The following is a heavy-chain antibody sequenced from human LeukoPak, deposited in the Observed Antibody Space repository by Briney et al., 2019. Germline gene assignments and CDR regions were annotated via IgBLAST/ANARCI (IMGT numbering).Heavy chain of an antibody. Sequence: GGSLRLSCAASGFTFSSYAMSWVRQAPGKGLEWVSAISGSGGSTYYADSVKGRFTISRDNSKNTLYLQMNSLRAEDTAVYYCAKKPTRGYGSLVNDYWGQGTLVTVSS. V-gene: IGHV3-23*01. CDR3: AKKPTRGYGSLVNDY. J-gene: IGHJ4*02. CDR2: ISGSGGST. D-gene: IGHD3-10*01. CDR1: GFTFSSYA.